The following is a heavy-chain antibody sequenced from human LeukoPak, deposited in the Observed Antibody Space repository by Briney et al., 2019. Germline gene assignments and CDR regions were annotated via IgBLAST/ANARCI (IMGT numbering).Heavy chain of an antibody. Sequence: GASVKVSCKASGYTFTSLATNWVRQATGQGLEWMGRIIPNIGTADYAQKFQGRVTITTDESTSTAYMELSSLRSEDTAVYYCARVKAVALDYWGQGNLVTVSS. CDR2: IIPNIGTA. D-gene: IGHD6-19*01. CDR1: GYTFTSLA. V-gene: IGHV1-69*05. J-gene: IGHJ4*02. CDR3: ARVKAVALDY.